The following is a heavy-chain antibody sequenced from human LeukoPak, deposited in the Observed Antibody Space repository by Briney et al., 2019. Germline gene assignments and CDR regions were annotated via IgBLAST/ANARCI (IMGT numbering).Heavy chain of an antibody. J-gene: IGHJ4*02. Sequence: GGSLRLSCAASGFIFTNYFMSWVRQAPGKGLEWVGRIKTKSEGGTTDCAAPVKGRFTISRDDSKNTLYLQMNSLKSEDTGVYYCTTEVGATAKGWGQGTLVTVSS. CDR2: IKTKSEGGTT. CDR1: GFIFTNYF. V-gene: IGHV3-15*01. D-gene: IGHD1-26*01. CDR3: TTEVGATAKG.